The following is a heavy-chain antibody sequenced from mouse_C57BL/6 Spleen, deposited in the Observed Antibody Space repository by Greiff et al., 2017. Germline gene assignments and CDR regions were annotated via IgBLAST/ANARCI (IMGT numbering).Heavy chain of an antibody. Sequence: EVMLVESGEGLVKPGGSLKLSCAASGFTFSSYAMSWVRQTPEKRLEWVAYISSGGDYIYYADTVKGRFTISRDNARNTLYLQMSSLKSEDTAMYYCTRERSSSPSMDYWGQGTSVTVSS. CDR1: GFTFSSYA. J-gene: IGHJ4*01. D-gene: IGHD1-1*01. CDR2: ISSGGDYI. CDR3: TRERSSSPSMDY. V-gene: IGHV5-9-1*02.